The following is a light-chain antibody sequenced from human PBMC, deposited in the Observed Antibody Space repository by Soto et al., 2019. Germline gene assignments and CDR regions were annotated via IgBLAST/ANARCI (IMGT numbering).Light chain of an antibody. Sequence: QSVLTQPASVSGSPGQSITISCTGTSSDVGSYNLVSWYQQHPGKAPKLMIYEAFKRPSGVSNRFSGSKSGNTASLTISGLQAEDEADYYCCSYAGSSTFVFGGGTKVTVL. CDR2: EAF. CDR1: SSDVGSYNL. CDR3: CSYAGSSTFV. V-gene: IGLV2-23*02. J-gene: IGLJ2*01.